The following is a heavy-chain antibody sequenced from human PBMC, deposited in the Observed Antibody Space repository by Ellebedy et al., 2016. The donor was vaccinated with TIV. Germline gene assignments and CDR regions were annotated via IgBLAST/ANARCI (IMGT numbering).Heavy chain of an antibody. Sequence: GGSLRLSXAASGFTFSSYWMQWVRQAPGKGLEWVANIKQDGSAKYYVDSVKGRFTISRDNSENMVYLQMNSLRADDTAVYYCAKDPYYDSSAYADSHYYYMDVWGKGTTVTVSS. J-gene: IGHJ6*03. CDR3: AKDPYYDSSAYADSHYYYMDV. V-gene: IGHV3-7*01. D-gene: IGHD3-22*01. CDR1: GFTFSSYW. CDR2: IKQDGSAK.